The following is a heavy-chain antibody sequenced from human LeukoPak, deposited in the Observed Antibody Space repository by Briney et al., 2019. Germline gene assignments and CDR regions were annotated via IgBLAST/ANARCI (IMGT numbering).Heavy chain of an antibody. D-gene: IGHD3-10*01. CDR2: TYYRSKWYN. Sequence: SQTLSLTCAISGDSVSSNSAAWTWIRQSPSRGLECLGRTYYRSKWYNDYAVSLKSRITINPDPSKNQFSLKLTSVTAADTGVYYCARHYVSGTYPLDFWGQGTSVTVSS. CDR1: GDSVSSNSAA. CDR3: ARHYVSGTYPLDF. V-gene: IGHV6-1*01. J-gene: IGHJ4*02.